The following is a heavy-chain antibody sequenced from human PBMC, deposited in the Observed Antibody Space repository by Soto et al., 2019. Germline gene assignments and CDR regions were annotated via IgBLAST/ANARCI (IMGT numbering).Heavy chain of an antibody. CDR2: IYYSGST. V-gene: IGHV4-39*01. CDR1: GGSISSSSYY. Sequence: SETLSLTCTVSGGSISSSSYYGGCIRQPPGKGLEWIGSIYYSGSTYYNPSLKSRVTISVDTSKNQFSLKRSSVTAADTAVYYCASSYYDFWSGYYIRWFDPWGQGTLVTV. CDR3: ASSYYDFWSGYYIRWFDP. D-gene: IGHD3-3*01. J-gene: IGHJ5*02.